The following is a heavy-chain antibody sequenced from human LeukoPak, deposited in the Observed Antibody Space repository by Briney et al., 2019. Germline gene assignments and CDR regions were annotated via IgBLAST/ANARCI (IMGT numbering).Heavy chain of an antibody. Sequence: PGGSLRLSCAASGFTFSSYAMSWVRQAPGKGLEWVSAISGSGGSTYYADSVKGRFTISRDNSKNTLYLQMNSLRAEDTAVHYCASSRVYYDFWSGYYNFDYWGQGTLVTVSS. D-gene: IGHD3-3*01. J-gene: IGHJ4*02. CDR1: GFTFSSYA. CDR3: ASSRVYYDFWSGYYNFDY. V-gene: IGHV3-23*01. CDR2: ISGSGGST.